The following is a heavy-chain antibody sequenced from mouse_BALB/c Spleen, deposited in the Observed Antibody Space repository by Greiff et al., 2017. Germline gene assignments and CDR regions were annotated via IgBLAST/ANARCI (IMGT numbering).Heavy chain of an antibody. Sequence: VQLKQSGAELVKPGASVKLSCTASGFNIKDTYMHWVKQRPEQGLEWIGRIDPANGNTKYDPKFQGKATITADTSSNTAYLQLSSLTSEDTAVYYCARFHYDYDGFAYWGQGTLVTVSA. V-gene: IGHV14-3*02. CDR3: ARFHYDYDGFAY. J-gene: IGHJ3*01. D-gene: IGHD2-4*01. CDR1: GFNIKDTY. CDR2: IDPANGNT.